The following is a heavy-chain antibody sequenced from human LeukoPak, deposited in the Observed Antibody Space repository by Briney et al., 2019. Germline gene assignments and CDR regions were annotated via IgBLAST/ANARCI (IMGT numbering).Heavy chain of an antibody. Sequence: QSGGSLRLSCVASGFTFSNYGMNWVRQAPGKGLEWVSGIVGSGVTTYYADSVKGRFTISRDNSKNTLYLHMNGLRVEDTAIYYCAREQQLIRGDYWGQGTLVTVSS. J-gene: IGHJ4*02. CDR2: IVGSGVTT. CDR3: AREQQLIRGDY. CDR1: GFTFSNYG. D-gene: IGHD6-13*01. V-gene: IGHV3-23*01.